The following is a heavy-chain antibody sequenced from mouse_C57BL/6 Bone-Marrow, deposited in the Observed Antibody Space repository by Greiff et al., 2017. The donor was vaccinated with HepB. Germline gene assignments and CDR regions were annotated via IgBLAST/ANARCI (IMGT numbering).Heavy chain of an antibody. CDR1: GYTFTSYG. J-gene: IGHJ3*01. CDR2: IYPRSGNT. Sequence: VKLVESGAELARPGASVKLSCKASGYTFTSYGISWVKQRTGQGLEWIGEIYPRSGNTYYNEKFKGKATLTADKSSSTAYMELRSLTSEDSAVYFCAFDGYLFAYWGQGTLVTVSA. CDR3: AFDGYLFAY. D-gene: IGHD2-3*01. V-gene: IGHV1-81*01.